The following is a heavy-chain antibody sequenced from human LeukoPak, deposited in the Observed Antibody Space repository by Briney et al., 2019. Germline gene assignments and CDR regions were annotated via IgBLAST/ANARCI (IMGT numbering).Heavy chain of an antibody. CDR2: IIPIFGTA. Sequence: GASVKVSCKASGGTFSSYAISWVRQAPGQGPEWMGGIIPIFGTANYAQKFQGRVTITADESTSTAYMELSSLRSEDTAVYYCARVGVPYYYDSSSNWYFDLWGRGTLVTVSS. J-gene: IGHJ2*01. V-gene: IGHV1-69*13. D-gene: IGHD3-22*01. CDR1: GGTFSSYA. CDR3: ARVGVPYYYDSSSNWYFDL.